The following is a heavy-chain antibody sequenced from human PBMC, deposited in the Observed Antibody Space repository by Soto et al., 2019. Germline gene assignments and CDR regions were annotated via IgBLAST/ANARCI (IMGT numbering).Heavy chain of an antibody. CDR1: GFTFISYA. J-gene: IGHJ4*02. CDR2: ISGSGGST. Sequence: EGQLLESGGGLVQPGGYLRLYCAASGFTFISYAMSWVRQAPGKGLEWVSAISGSGGSTYYADSVKGRFTISRDNSKNTLYLQMNSLRAEDTAVYYCAKDHIFGGYCSGGSCYGYWGQGTLVTVSS. CDR3: AKDHIFGGYCSGGSCYGY. D-gene: IGHD2-15*01. V-gene: IGHV3-23*01.